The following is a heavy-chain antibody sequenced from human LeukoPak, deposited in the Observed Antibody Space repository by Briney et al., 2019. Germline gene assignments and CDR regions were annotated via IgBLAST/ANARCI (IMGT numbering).Heavy chain of an antibody. CDR2: IKQDGSEK. CDR1: GFTFSSYW. CDR3: AGSSGWNDY. J-gene: IGHJ4*02. V-gene: IGHV3-7*03. Sequence: GGSLRLSCAASGFTFSSYWVSWVRQAPGKGLEWVANIKQDGSEKYYVDSVKGRFTISRDNAKNSVYLQMNSLRAEDTAVYYCAGSSGWNDYWGQGILVTVSS. D-gene: IGHD6-19*01.